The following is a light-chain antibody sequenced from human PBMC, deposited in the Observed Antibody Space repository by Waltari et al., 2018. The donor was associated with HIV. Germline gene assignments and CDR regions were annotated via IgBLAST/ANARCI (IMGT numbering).Light chain of an antibody. CDR3: CSYAGSYTLVV. J-gene: IGLJ2*01. CDR2: DVT. CDR1: RRYVGGFNF. V-gene: IGLV2-11*01. Sequence: QSALTQPRSVPGSPGQSVPISCTGTRRYVGGFNFLSGYQQHPGKAPKLMIYDVTKRPSGVPDRFSGSKFDNTASLTISGLQADDEADYYCCSYAGSYTLVVFGGGTKLTVL.